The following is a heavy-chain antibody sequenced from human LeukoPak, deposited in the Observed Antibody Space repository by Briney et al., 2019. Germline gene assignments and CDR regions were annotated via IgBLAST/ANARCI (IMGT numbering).Heavy chain of an antibody. D-gene: IGHD3-22*01. CDR1: GGSFSGYY. V-gene: IGHV4-34*01. CDR2: INHSGST. J-gene: IGHJ4*02. Sequence: SETLSLTCAVYGGSFSGYYWSWIRQPPGKGLEWIGEINHSGSTNYNPSLKSRVTISVDTSKKQFSLKLSSVTAADTAVYYCARRGYYDSNGQYYFDYWGQGTLVTVSS. CDR3: ARRGYYDSNGQYYFDY.